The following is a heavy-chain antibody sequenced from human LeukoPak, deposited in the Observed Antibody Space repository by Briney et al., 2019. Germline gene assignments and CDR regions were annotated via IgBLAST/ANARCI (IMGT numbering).Heavy chain of an antibody. CDR1: GFTFSDYY. J-gene: IGHJ4*02. CDR2: ISSSGSTI. Sequence: GSLRLSCAASGFTFSDYYMSWIRQAPGKGLEWVSYISSSGSTIYYADSVKGRFTISRDNGKNSLYLQMNSLRAEDTAVYYCARVEIAVAPDYWGQGTLVTVSS. D-gene: IGHD6-19*01. CDR3: ARVEIAVAPDY. V-gene: IGHV3-11*04.